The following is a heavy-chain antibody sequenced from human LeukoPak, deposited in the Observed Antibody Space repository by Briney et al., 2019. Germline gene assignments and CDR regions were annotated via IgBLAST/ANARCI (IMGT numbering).Heavy chain of an antibody. D-gene: IGHD5-12*01. CDR2: INQDGSEE. V-gene: IGHV3-7*01. Sequence: PGGSLRLSCAASGFTFSNYWITWVRQSPGKGLEWVAHINQDGSEEHYMDSAKARFTISRDNAKNSLSLQMHSLRAEDTAVYYCVRDGGVSGYDLLDYWGQGTLVTVSS. CDR3: VRDGGVSGYDLLDY. J-gene: IGHJ4*02. CDR1: GFTFSNYW.